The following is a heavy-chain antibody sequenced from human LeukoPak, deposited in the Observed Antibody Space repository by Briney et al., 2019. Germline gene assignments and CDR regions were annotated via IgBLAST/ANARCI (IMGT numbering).Heavy chain of an antibody. CDR2: ISYDGSNK. V-gene: IGHV3-30*03. CDR1: GFTFSSYG. CDR3: ARGAGAFDI. J-gene: IGHJ3*02. Sequence: PGGSLRLSCAASGFTFSSYGMHWVRQAPGKGLEWVAVISYDGSNKYYADSVKGRFTISRDNSKNTLYLQMNSLRSDDTAVYYCARGAGAFDIWGQGTMVTVSS.